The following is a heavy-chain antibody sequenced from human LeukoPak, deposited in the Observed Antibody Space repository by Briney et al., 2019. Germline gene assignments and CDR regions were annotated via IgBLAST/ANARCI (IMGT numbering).Heavy chain of an antibody. J-gene: IGHJ4*02. CDR1: GFTFSSYA. CDR3: AKVSAGYDFWSGYYMKGSDY. D-gene: IGHD3-3*01. V-gene: IGHV3-23*01. Sequence: GGSLRLSCAASGFTFSSYAMSWVRQAPGKGLEWVSAISGSGGSTYYADSVKGRFTISRDNSKNTLYLQMNSLRAEDTAVYYCAKVSAGYDFWSGYYMKGSDYWGQGTLVTVSS. CDR2: ISGSGGST.